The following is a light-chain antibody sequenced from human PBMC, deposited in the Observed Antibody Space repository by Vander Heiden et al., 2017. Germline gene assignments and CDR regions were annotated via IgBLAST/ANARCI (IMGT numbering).Light chain of an antibody. J-gene: IGLJ2*01. CDR3: STWDDSVSDVV. Sequence: QSVLTQPPSASGTPGQRVTISCSGSSSNIGSNYVYWYQQLPGTAPKLLIYRNNQRPSGVPDRFSGSKSGTSASLAISGLRSEDEADYYCSTWDDSVSDVVFGGGTKLTVL. CDR2: RNN. V-gene: IGLV1-47*01. CDR1: SSNIGSNY.